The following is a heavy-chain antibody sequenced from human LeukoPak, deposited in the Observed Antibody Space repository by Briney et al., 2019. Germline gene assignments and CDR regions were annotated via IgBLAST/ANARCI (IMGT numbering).Heavy chain of an antibody. J-gene: IGHJ1*01. CDR3: ASEPRGYSSSWYPQSGSYYVGHFQH. V-gene: IGHV3-30-3*01. CDR1: GFTFSSYA. Sequence: GGSLRLSCAASGFTFSSYAMHWARQAPGKGLEWVAVISYDGSNKYYADSVKGRFTISRDNSKNTLYLQMNSLRAEDTAVYYCASEPRGYSSSWYPQSGSYYVGHFQHWGQGTLVTVSS. D-gene: IGHD6-13*01. CDR2: ISYDGSNK.